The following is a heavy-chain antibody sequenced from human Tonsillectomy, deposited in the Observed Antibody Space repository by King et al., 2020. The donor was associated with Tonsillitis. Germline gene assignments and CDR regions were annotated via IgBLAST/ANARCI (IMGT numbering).Heavy chain of an antibody. CDR3: ARTSLSDYGDYRDFDY. CDR2: IFSSGST. Sequence: VQLQESGPGLVKPSQTLSLTCTVSGGSINNGNYYWSWIRQPAGKGLEWIGRIFSSGSTKYNPSLKSRVTMSVDTSKNQFSLKLSSVTAPDTAVYYCARTSLSDYGDYRDFDYWGQGTLVTVSS. D-gene: IGHD4-17*01. CDR1: GGSINNGNYY. J-gene: IGHJ4*02. V-gene: IGHV4-61*02.